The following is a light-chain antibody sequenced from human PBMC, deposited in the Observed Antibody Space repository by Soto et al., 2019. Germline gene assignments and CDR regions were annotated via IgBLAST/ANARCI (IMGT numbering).Light chain of an antibody. CDR1: SSDVGDYNY. CDR3: SSYAGSNTVV. Sequence: QSVLTQPPSASGSPGQSVTISCTGTSSDVGDYNYVSWYQQHPGKAPKLMIYELSKRPSGVPDRFSGSKSGNTASLTVSGLQAEDEADYYCSSYAGSNTVVFGGGTKVTVL. J-gene: IGLJ2*01. CDR2: ELS. V-gene: IGLV2-8*01.